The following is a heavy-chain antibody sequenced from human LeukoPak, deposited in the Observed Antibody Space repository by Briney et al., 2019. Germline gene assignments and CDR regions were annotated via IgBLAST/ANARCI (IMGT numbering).Heavy chain of an antibody. CDR1: GGSFSGYY. CDR3: ARGVYYLKWFDP. J-gene: IGHJ5*02. CDR2: INHSGST. D-gene: IGHD3-22*01. V-gene: IGHV4-34*01. Sequence: SETLSLTCAVYGGSFSGYYWSWIRQPPGKGLEWIGEINHSGSTNYNPSLKGRVTISVDTSKNQFSLKLSSVTAADTAVYYCARGVYYLKWFDPWGQGTLATVSS.